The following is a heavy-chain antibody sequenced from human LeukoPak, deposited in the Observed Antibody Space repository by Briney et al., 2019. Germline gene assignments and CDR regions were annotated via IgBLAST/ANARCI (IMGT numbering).Heavy chain of an antibody. J-gene: IGHJ1*01. D-gene: IGHD2-2*01. CDR2: IYYSGST. Sequence: SETLSLTCTVSSDSISSSYWSWIRQPPGKGLEGIGYIYYSGSTNYNPSLKSRVAISVDTSKNQFSLKLKSVTAADTAVYYCARGYCSSTICFQYFHLWGRGTVVSV. CDR3: ARGYCSSTICFQYFHL. V-gene: IGHV4-59*01. CDR1: SDSISSSY.